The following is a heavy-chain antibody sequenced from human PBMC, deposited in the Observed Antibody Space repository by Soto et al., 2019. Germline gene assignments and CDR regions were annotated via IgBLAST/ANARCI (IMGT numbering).Heavy chain of an antibody. CDR2: INHSGST. V-gene: IGHV4-34*01. CDR3: ARRDTDMEDAFDV. D-gene: IGHD5-18*01. J-gene: IGHJ3*01. CDR1: GGSFSGYY. Sequence: SETLSLTCAVYGGSFSGYYWSWIRQPPGKGLEWSGEINHSGSTNYNPSLKSRVTISVDTSKNQFSLKLSSVTAAGAAVYSCARRDTDMEDAFDVWGQGTMVTVSS.